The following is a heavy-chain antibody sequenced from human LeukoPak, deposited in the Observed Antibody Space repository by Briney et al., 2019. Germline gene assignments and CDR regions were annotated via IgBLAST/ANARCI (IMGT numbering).Heavy chain of an antibody. Sequence: PGGSLRLSCAASGFTFDDYAMHWVRQAPGKGLEWVSAISGSGGSTYYADSVKGRFTISRDNSKNTLYLQMNSLRAEDTAVYYCAKDPSPYDIVVVTAGYFDYWGQGTLVPVSS. D-gene: IGHD2-21*02. CDR3: AKDPSPYDIVVVTAGYFDY. CDR2: ISGSGGST. V-gene: IGHV3-23*01. CDR1: GFTFDDYA. J-gene: IGHJ4*02.